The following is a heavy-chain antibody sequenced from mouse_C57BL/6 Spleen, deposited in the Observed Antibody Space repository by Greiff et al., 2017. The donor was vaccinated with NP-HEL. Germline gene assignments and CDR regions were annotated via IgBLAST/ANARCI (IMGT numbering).Heavy chain of an antibody. D-gene: IGHD1-1*01. CDR3: ARPWYYGSRGYFDV. V-gene: IGHV1-69*01. CDR2: IDPSDSYT. Sequence: QVQLQQSGAELVMPGASVKLSCKASGYTFTSYWMHWVKQRPGQGLEWIGEIDPSDSYTNYNQKFKGKSTLTVDKSSSTAYMQLSSLTSEDSAVYYCARPWYYGSRGYFDVWGTGTTVTVSS. J-gene: IGHJ1*03. CDR1: GYTFTSYW.